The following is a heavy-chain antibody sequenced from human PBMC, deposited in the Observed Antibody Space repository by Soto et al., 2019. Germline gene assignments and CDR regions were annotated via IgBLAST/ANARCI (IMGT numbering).Heavy chain of an antibody. CDR1: GFTFSTYW. D-gene: IGHD3-10*01. V-gene: IGHV3-23*01. Sequence: GGSLRLSCAASGFTFSTYWMSWVRQAPGKGLEWVSAISGSGGSTYYADSVKGRFTISRDNSKNTLYLQMNSLRAEDTAVYYCAKARPVLLWFGAAFDYWGQGTLVTVSS. J-gene: IGHJ4*02. CDR2: ISGSGGST. CDR3: AKARPVLLWFGAAFDY.